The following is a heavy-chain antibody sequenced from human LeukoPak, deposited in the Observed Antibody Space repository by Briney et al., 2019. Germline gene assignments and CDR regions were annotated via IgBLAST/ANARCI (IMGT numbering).Heavy chain of an antibody. V-gene: IGHV4-31*03. CDR2: IYYSGST. CDR1: GGSISSGGYY. Sequence: SETLSLTCTVSGGSISSGGYYWSWIRQHPGKGLEWIGYIYYSGSTYYNPSPKNRVTISVDTSKNQFSLKLSSVTAADTAVYYCASLDGYCSSTSCGDYWGQGTLVTVSS. CDR3: ASLDGYCSSTSCGDY. J-gene: IGHJ4*02. D-gene: IGHD2-2*01.